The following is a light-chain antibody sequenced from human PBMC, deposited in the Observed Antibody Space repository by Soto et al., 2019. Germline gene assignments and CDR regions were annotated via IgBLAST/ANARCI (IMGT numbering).Light chain of an antibody. CDR1: SSDVGGYNY. Sequence: QSALTQPASVSGSPGQSIAISCTGTSSDVGGYNYVSWYQQHPGKAPELMIYDVSNRPSGVSNRFSGSKSGNTASLTISGLQAEDEADYYCSSYTMNSTVVFGGGTKVTVL. CDR3: SSYTMNSTVV. V-gene: IGLV2-14*03. CDR2: DVS. J-gene: IGLJ2*01.